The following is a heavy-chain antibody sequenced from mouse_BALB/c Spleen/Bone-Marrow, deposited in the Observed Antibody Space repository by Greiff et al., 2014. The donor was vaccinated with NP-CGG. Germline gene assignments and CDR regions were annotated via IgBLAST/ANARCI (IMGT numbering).Heavy chain of an antibody. CDR2: ISYDGSN. CDR1: GYSITSGYY. Sequence: VQLQQSGPGLVKPSQSLSLTCSVTGYSITSGYYWNWIRQFPGNRPEWMGYISYDGSNNYNPSLKNRISITRDTSKNQFFLRLNSVTTEDTATYYCAIYGYDGGFAYWGQGTLVTVSA. V-gene: IGHV3-6*02. CDR3: AIYGYDGGFAY. D-gene: IGHD2-2*01. J-gene: IGHJ3*01.